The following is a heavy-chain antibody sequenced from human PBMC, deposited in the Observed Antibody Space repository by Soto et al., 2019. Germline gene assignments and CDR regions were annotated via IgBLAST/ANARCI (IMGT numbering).Heavy chain of an antibody. J-gene: IGHJ4*02. CDR1: GFTFDGYA. Sequence: VQLVESGGGLVQPGSSLRLSCAASGFTFDGYAMHWVRQAPGKGLEWVSGISWRGGSVDYADSVKGRFTISRDTAKNSLYLQMNSLRAEDTALYFCAKDIASSPFYLDYWGQGTLVTVSS. D-gene: IGHD2-2*01. CDR2: ISWRGGSV. CDR3: AKDIASSPFYLDY. V-gene: IGHV3-9*01.